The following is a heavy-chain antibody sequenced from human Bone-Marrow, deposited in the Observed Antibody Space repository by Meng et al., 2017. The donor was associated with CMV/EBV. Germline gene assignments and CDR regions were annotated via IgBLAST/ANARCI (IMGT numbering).Heavy chain of an antibody. CDR2: ISWNSGSI. V-gene: IGHV3-9*01. CDR1: GFTFDDYA. CDR3: VPHDCAMDV. J-gene: IGHJ6*02. Sequence: GESLRLSCAASGFTFDDYAMHWVRQAPGKGLEWVSGISWNSGSIGYADSVKGRFTISRDNARNSLYMEMNSLRPEDTAVYYCVPHDCAMDVWGQGTTVTASS.